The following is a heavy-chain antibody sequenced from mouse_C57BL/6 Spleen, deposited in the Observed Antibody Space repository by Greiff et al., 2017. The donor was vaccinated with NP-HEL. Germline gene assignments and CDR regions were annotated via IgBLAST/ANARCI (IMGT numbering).Heavy chain of an antibody. CDR2: ISDGGSYT. J-gene: IGHJ1*03. V-gene: IGHV5-4*01. Sequence: EVMLVESGGGLVKPGGSLKLSCAASGFTFSSYAMSWVRQTPEKRLEWVATISDGGSYTYYPDNVKGRFTISRDNAKNNLYLQMSHLKSEDTAMYYCARDEGYYGYWYFDVWGTGTTVTVSS. D-gene: IGHD2-3*01. CDR1: GFTFSSYA. CDR3: ARDEGYYGYWYFDV.